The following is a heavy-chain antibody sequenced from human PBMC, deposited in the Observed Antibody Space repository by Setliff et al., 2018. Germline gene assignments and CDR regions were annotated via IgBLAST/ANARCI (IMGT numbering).Heavy chain of an antibody. Sequence: SETLSLTCTVFGGSMSSSGYYWAWIRQSPGKGLEWIGSIYYSGSTYYNPSLKRRATISLDTSKNQFSLKLNSVTAVDTAVYYCARDPVKQLVNWFDPWGQGTLVTVSS. CDR1: GGSMSSSGYY. CDR3: ARDPVKQLVNWFDP. V-gene: IGHV4-39*07. CDR2: IYYSGST. J-gene: IGHJ5*02. D-gene: IGHD3-10*01.